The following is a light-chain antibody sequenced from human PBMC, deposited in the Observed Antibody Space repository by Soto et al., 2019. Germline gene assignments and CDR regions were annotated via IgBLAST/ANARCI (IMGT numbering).Light chain of an antibody. J-gene: IGLJ3*02. CDR2: TNN. Sequence: QSALTQPASVSGSPGQSITISCTGTSGDIGSYNRVSWYQQHPGKAPKLLIYTNNQRPSGVPDRFSGSKSGTSASLAISGLQSEDEADYYCAAWDDSLNGLGFGGGTKVTVL. CDR1: SGDIGSYNR. V-gene: IGLV1-44*01. CDR3: AAWDDSLNGLG.